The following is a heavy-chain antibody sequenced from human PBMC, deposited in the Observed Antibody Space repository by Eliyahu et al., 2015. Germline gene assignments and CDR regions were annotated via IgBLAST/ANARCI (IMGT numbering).Heavy chain of an antibody. V-gene: IGHV4-34*01. CDR2: INHSGST. Sequence: QVQLQQWGAGLLKPSETLSLTCAVXGGSFSGYYWSWIRQPPGKGLEWIGEINHSGSTNYNPSLKSRVTISVDTSKNQFSLKLSSVTAADTAVYYCARGITIFWGYFDYWGQGTLVTVSS. CDR3: ARGITIFWGYFDY. J-gene: IGHJ4*02. D-gene: IGHD3-9*01. CDR1: GGSFSGYY.